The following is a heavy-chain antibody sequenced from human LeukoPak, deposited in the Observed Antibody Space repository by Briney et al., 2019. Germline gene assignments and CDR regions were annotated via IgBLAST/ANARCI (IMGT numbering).Heavy chain of an antibody. CDR1: GGTFSGYA. D-gene: IGHD3-3*01. J-gene: IGHJ5*02. V-gene: IGHV1-69*13. Sequence: ASVKVSCKASGGTFSGYAISWVRQAPGQGLEWMGGIIPIFGTANYAQKFQGRVTITADESTSTAYMELSSLRSGDTAVYYCARGRDTYYDFWSGYNSWFDPWGQGTLVTVSS. CDR3: ARGRDTYYDFWSGYNSWFDP. CDR2: IIPIFGTA.